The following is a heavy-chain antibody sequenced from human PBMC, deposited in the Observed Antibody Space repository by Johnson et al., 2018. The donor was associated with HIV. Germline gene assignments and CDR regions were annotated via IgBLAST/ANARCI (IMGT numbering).Heavy chain of an antibody. J-gene: IGHJ3*02. CDR2: ISSNGGST. Sequence: MQLVESGGGVVQPGRSLRLSCAASGFTFSSYAMHWVRQAPGKGLEYVSAISSNGGSTYYANSVKGRFTISRDNSKNTLYLQMGSLRAEDMAVYYCARDLGGHAFDIWGQGTMVTVAS. CDR3: ARDLGGHAFDI. CDR1: GFTFSSYA. D-gene: IGHD3-16*01. V-gene: IGHV3-64*01.